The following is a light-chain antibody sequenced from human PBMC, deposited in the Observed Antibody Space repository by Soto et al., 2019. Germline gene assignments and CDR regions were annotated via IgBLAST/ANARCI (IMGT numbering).Light chain of an antibody. CDR2: GAF. V-gene: IGKV3-20*01. CDR3: HQFGGSRRI. Sequence: TLSRRVSQSVSNNYLAWYKQKPGQAPRLLIYGAFTRATGIPGRFSGSGSGTDFTLTISRLEPEDFAVYYCHQFGGSRRIFGGGTKVDIK. CDR1: QSVSNNY. J-gene: IGKJ4*01.